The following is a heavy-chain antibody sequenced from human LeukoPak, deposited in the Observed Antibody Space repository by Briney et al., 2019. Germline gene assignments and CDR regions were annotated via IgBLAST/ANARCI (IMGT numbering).Heavy chain of an antibody. V-gene: IGHV4-61*02. CDR1: GGSISSGSYY. CDR2: IYTSGST. D-gene: IGHD4-11*01. Sequence: PSETLSLTCTVSGGSISSGSYYWSWIRQPAGKGLEWIGRIYTSGSTNYNPSLKSRVTMSVDTSKNQFSLKLSSVTAADTAVYYCARDRYSNYWFDPWGQGTLVTVSS. CDR3: ARDRYSNYWFDP. J-gene: IGHJ5*02.